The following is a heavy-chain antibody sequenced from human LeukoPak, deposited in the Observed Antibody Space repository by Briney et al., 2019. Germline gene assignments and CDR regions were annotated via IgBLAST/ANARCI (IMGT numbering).Heavy chain of an antibody. J-gene: IGHJ4*02. CDR2: IIPIFGTA. Sequence: ASVKVSCKASGGTFSSYAISWVRQAPGQGLEWMGGIIPIFGTANYVQKFQGRVTITTDESTSTAYMELSSLRSEDTAVYYCARGTGTTILFDYWGQGTLVTVSS. CDR3: ARGTGTTILFDY. D-gene: IGHD1-7*01. V-gene: IGHV1-69*05. CDR1: GGTFSSYA.